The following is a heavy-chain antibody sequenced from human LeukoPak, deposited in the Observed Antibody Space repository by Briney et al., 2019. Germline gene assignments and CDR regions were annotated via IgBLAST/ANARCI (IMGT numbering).Heavy chain of an antibody. CDR1: GGSISSNNYY. CDR3: ARHLPYSSSSYFNY. CDR2: TFYSGNT. Sequence: SETLSLTCTVSGGSISSNNYYWGWIRQPAGKGLEWIGSTFYSGNTYYNPSLKSRVTISVDTSKNHFSLKLSSVAAADTAVYYCARHLPYSSSSYFNYWGQGTLVTVSS. V-gene: IGHV4-39*01. D-gene: IGHD6-6*01. J-gene: IGHJ4*02.